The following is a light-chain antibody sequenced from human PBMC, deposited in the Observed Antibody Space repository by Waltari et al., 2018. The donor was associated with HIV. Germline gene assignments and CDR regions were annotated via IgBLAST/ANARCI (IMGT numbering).Light chain of an antibody. CDR1: QSIDTC. CDR2: KTS. Sequence: DIQLTQSPSTLSTSVGDRITIICRASQSIDTCLAWYQQKPGKAPKLLVYKTSSLQSGVPSRFSGSGSGTEFTLTISSLQPDDFATYYCQHYNTSSPWTFGQGTRVDI. CDR3: QHYNTSSPWT. V-gene: IGKV1-5*03. J-gene: IGKJ1*01.